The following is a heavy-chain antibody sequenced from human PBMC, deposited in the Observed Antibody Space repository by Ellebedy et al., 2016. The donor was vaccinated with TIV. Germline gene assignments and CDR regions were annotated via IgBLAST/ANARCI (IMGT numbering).Heavy chain of an antibody. CDR2: ISYDGSKK. CDR1: GFTFSSYG. CDR3: AKHSLRGGAFDI. D-gene: IGHD2-15*01. J-gene: IGHJ3*02. V-gene: IGHV3-30*18. Sequence: GGSLRLSCAASGFTFSSYGMHWVRQAPGKGLEWVAVISYDGSKKYYADSVKGRFTISRDNSKNTLYLQMNSLRAEDTAVYYCAKHSLRGGAFDIWGQGTTVTVSS.